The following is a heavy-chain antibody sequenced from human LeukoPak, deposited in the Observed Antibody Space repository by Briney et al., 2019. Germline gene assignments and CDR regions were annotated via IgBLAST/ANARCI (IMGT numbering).Heavy chain of an antibody. CDR2: ISYDGSNK. D-gene: IGHD6-13*01. Sequence: GGSLRLSCAASGFTFSSYGMHWVRQAPGKGLEWVAVISYDGSNKYYADSVKGRFTISRDNSKNTLYLQMNSLRAEDTAVYYCAKDHIAAAGTMRGLDIWGQGTMVTVSS. J-gene: IGHJ3*02. CDR1: GFTFSSYG. V-gene: IGHV3-30*18. CDR3: AKDHIAAAGTMRGLDI.